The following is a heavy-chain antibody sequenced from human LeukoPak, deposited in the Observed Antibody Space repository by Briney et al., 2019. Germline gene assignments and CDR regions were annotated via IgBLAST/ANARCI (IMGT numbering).Heavy chain of an antibody. J-gene: IGHJ5*02. CDR1: GFTFSNAW. Sequence: GGSLRLSCATSGFTFSNAWMNWVRQAPGKGLEWVGRIRSNSDGGTIDYAAPVKGRFTLSRDDSKTTLYLQMNSLRAEDTAVYYCAKDRISDYRGGWFDTWGQGTLVIVSS. CDR3: AKDRISDYRGGWFDT. D-gene: IGHD4-17*01. CDR2: IRSNSDGGTI. V-gene: IGHV3-15*07.